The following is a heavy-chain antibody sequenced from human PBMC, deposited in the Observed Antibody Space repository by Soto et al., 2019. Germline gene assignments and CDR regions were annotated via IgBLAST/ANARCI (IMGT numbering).Heavy chain of an antibody. CDR1: GDSVSSNNAA. Sequence: QTLSLTCAISGDSVSSNNAAWNWVRQSPSRGLEWLGRTYYRSRWYNDYAGSVKSRITINPDTSKNQFSLHLNSVTPDDTAIYYCARIAPGGSGGGGDYWGQGTLVTVSS. J-gene: IGHJ4*02. D-gene: IGHD6-19*01. CDR3: ARIAPGGSGGGGDY. V-gene: IGHV6-1*01. CDR2: TYYRSRWYN.